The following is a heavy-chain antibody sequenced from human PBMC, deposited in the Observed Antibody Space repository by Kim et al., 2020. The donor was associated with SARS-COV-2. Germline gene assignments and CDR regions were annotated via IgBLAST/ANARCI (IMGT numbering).Heavy chain of an antibody. V-gene: IGHV1-69*04. Sequence: SVKVSCKASGGTFSSYAISWVRQAPGQGLEWMGRIIPLLGIANYAQKFQGRVTITADKSTSTAYMELSSLRTEDTAVYYCARGRVDTAMVTGADYWGQGTLVTDSS. CDR1: GGTFSSYA. CDR3: ARGRVDTAMVTGADY. CDR2: IIPLLGIA. J-gene: IGHJ4*02. D-gene: IGHD5-18*01.